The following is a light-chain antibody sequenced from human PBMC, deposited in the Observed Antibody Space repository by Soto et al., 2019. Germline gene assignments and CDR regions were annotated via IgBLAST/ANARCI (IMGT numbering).Light chain of an antibody. Sequence: QSALTQPASVSGSPGQSITISCTGTSSDVGGYNYVSWYQQHPGKAPKLMIYDVSNRPSGVSNRFSGSKSGNTASLTISWLQADDEADYYCSSYTSSSTLLYVFGTGTKLTVL. CDR3: SSYTSSSTLLYV. CDR1: SSDVGGYNY. V-gene: IGLV2-14*01. J-gene: IGLJ1*01. CDR2: DVS.